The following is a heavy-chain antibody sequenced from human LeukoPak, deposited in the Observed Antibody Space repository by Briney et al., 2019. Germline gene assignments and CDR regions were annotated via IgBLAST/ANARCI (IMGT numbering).Heavy chain of an antibody. CDR1: GGTFSSYA. CDR2: IIPIFGTA. D-gene: IGHD2-8*01. Sequence: SVKVSCKASGGTFSSYAISWVRQAPGQGLEWMGGIIPIFGTANYAQKFQGRVTITADKSTSTAYMELSSLRSEDTAVYYCAKDPDCTSGVCYTFFDYWGQGTLVTVSS. V-gene: IGHV1-69*06. J-gene: IGHJ4*02. CDR3: AKDPDCTSGVCYTFFDY.